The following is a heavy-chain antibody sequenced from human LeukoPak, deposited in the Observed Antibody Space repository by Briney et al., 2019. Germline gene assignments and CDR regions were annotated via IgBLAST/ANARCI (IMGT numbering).Heavy chain of an antibody. CDR3: ARAYGGNSGFDP. CDR1: GGTFSSYA. CDR2: IIPIFGTA. V-gene: IGHV1-69*13. D-gene: IGHD4-23*01. Sequence: ASVKVSCTASGGTFSSYAISWVRQAPGQGLEWMGGIIPIFGTANYAQKFQGRVTITADESTSTAYMELSSLRSEDTAVYYCARAYGGNSGFDPWGQGTLVTVSS. J-gene: IGHJ5*02.